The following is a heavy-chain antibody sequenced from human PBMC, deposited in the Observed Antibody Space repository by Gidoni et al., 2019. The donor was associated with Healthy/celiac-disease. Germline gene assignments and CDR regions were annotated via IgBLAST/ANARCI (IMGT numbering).Heavy chain of an antibody. Sequence: EVQLLESGGGLVQPGGSLRPSCAASGFTFSSYAMSWVRQAPGKGLEWGSAISGSGGSTYYADSVKGRFTISRDNSKNTLYLQMNSLRAEDTAVYYCAKDPVLLWFGELAYFDYWGQGTLVTVSS. J-gene: IGHJ4*02. CDR1: GFTFSSYA. CDR2: ISGSGGST. V-gene: IGHV3-23*01. CDR3: AKDPVLLWFGELAYFDY. D-gene: IGHD3-10*01.